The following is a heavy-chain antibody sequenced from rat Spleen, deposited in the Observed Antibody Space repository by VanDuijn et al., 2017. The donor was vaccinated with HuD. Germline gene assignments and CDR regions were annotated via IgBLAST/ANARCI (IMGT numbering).Heavy chain of an antibody. V-gene: IGHV5-29*01. Sequence: EVQLVESDGGLVQPGRSIKLSCAASGFTFSDYYMAWVRQAPTKGLEWVATISYDGSSTYYRDSVKGRFTISRDNAKSTLYLQMDSLRSEDTATYYCARHSYYSSYDWFAYWGQGTLVTVSS. CDR2: ISYDGSST. D-gene: IGHD1-2*01. CDR1: GFTFSDYY. CDR3: ARHSYYSSYDWFAY. J-gene: IGHJ3*01.